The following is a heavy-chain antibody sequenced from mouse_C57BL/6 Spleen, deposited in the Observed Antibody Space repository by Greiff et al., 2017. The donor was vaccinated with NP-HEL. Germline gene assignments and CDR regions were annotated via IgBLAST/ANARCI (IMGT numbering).Heavy chain of an antibody. Sequence: QVQLQQSGAELARPGASVKLSCKASGYTFTSYGISWVKQRTGQGLEWIGEIYPRSGNTYYNEKFKGKATLTADKSSSTAYMELRSLTSEDSAVYFCASHYYGDYYAMDYWGQGTSVTVSS. CDR3: ASHYYGDYYAMDY. CDR1: GYTFTSYG. D-gene: IGHD1-1*01. J-gene: IGHJ4*01. V-gene: IGHV1-81*01. CDR2: IYPRSGNT.